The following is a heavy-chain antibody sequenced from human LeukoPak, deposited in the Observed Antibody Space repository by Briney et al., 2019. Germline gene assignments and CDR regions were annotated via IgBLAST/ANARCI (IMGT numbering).Heavy chain of an antibody. Sequence: ASVKVSCKASGYTFTSYYMHWVRQAPGQGLEWMGIINPSGGSTSYAQKFQGRVTMTRDTSTSTVYMELSSLRSEDTAVYYCAKDQYSSSWYPSNYYYGMDVWGQGTTVTVSS. CDR3: AKDQYSSSWYPSNYYYGMDV. V-gene: IGHV1-46*01. CDR1: GYTFTSYY. CDR2: INPSGGST. D-gene: IGHD6-13*01. J-gene: IGHJ6*02.